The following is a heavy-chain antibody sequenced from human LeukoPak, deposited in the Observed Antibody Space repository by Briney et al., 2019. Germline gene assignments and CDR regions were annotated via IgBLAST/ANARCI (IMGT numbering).Heavy chain of an antibody. CDR1: GFTFSNYE. CDR3: ARGGSFVEY. Sequence: PGGSLRLSCAASGFTFSNYEMHWVRRAPGKGLEWVSYISSGGSTVYYADSVKGRFTVSRDNAKNSLYLLMSSLRAEDTAVYYCARGGSFVEYWGQGTLVSVSS. J-gene: IGHJ4*02. V-gene: IGHV3-48*03. D-gene: IGHD3-10*01. CDR2: ISSGGSTV.